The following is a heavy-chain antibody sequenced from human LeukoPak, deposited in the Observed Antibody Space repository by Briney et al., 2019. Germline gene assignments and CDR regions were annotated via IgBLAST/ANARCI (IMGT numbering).Heavy chain of an antibody. Sequence: GGSLRLSCAASGFTVSSNYMSWVRQAPGKGLEWVANINQDGSEKSSVASVRDRFTISRDNAKNSLYLQMNSLRAEDTAVYYCATDRGYSSFDYWGQGTLVTVSS. CDR3: ATDRGYSSFDY. CDR1: GFTVSSNY. V-gene: IGHV3-7*01. J-gene: IGHJ4*02. CDR2: INQDGSEK. D-gene: IGHD5-18*01.